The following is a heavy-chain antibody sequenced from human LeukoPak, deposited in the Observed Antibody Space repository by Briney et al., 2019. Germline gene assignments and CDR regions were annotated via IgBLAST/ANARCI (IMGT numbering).Heavy chain of an antibody. V-gene: IGHV3-23*01. CDR3: AKSRQSGIAVAGNYFDY. J-gene: IGHJ4*02. D-gene: IGHD6-19*01. CDR2: ISGSGGTI. Sequence: GGSLRLSCAASGFTFSSHAMNWVRQAPGKGLEWVSAISGSGGTIYYADYVKGRFTISRDKSQNTLYLQMNSLRGEDTAVYYCAKSRQSGIAVAGNYFDYWGQGTLVTVSS. CDR1: GFTFSSHA.